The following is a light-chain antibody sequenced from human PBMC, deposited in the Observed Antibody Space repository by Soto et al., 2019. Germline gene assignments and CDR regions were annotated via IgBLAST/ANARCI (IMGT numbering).Light chain of an antibody. J-gene: IGKJ4*01. Sequence: EIVMTQSPATLSVSPGERATLSCRASQSVSSDLAWYHQKPGQAPRLLIYDASSRATGIPDRFSGGGSGTDFTLTISRLEPEDFAVYYCQQFSSYPLTFGGGTKVEIK. CDR3: QQFSSYPLT. CDR2: DAS. V-gene: IGKV3-20*01. CDR1: QSVSSD.